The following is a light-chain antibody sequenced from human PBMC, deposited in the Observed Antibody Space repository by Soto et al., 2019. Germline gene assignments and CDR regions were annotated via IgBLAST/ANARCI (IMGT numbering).Light chain of an antibody. CDR3: QQYDNWPRT. CDR1: QSVRSN. Sequence: EIVLTQSPATLSLSPGERATLSCRASQSVRSNLAWYQQKPGQPPRLLIYDASTRATGIPSRFSGSGSGTEFTLTISSLKSEDFAVYYCQQYDNWPRTFGQGTRVDFK. V-gene: IGKV3-15*01. CDR2: DAS. J-gene: IGKJ1*01.